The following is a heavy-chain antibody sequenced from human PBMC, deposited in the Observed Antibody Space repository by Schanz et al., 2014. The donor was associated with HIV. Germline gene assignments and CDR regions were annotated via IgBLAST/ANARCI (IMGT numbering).Heavy chain of an antibody. CDR2: INHSGSA. V-gene: IGHV4-34*01. CDR1: GGSFSGYY. J-gene: IGHJ4*02. CDR3: ARGSVVRGVDN. D-gene: IGHD3-10*01. Sequence: QVQLKQWGAGLLKPSETLSLTCAVYGGSFSGYYWTWIRQPPGKGLEWIGDINHSGSANYNPSLKSRGDISKDTSKNHFSLKLTSVTAADTAVYFCARGSVVRGVDNWGQGALVIVSS.